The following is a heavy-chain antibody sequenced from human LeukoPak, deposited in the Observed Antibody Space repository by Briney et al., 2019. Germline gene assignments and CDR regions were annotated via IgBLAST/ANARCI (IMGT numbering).Heavy chain of an antibody. D-gene: IGHD6-19*01. CDR2: INPNEST. CDR1: GGSFSGYY. Sequence: SETLSLTCAVYGGSFSGYYWTWIRQPPGKGLEWIGEINPNESTNYHPCLKSLVTISVATSKNQVSLKLSSVTAADSAVYYCARTPKQWLGSGYFEHWGQGTLVTVSS. J-gene: IGHJ1*01. CDR3: ARTPKQWLGSGYFEH. V-gene: IGHV4-34*01.